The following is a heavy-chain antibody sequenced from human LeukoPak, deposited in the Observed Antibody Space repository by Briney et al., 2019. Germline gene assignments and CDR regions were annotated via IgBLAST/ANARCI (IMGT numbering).Heavy chain of an antibody. J-gene: IGHJ4*02. CDR3: TTEVGGEGY. V-gene: IGHV3-15*01. CDR1: RFTFTNAW. CDR2: IKSKTNGGTT. Sequence: GGSLRLSCVASRFTFTNAWMSWVRQAPGKGLEWVGRIKSKTNGGTTDYAAPVKGRFSISRDDSKNMLYMQMNSLKTEDTAVYYCTTEVGGEGYWGQGTLVIVSS. D-gene: IGHD2-15*01.